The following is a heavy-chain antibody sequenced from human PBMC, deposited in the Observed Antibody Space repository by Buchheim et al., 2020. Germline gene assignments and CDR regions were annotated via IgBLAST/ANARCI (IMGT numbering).Heavy chain of an antibody. V-gene: IGHV3-23*01. Sequence: EVQLLESGGGLVQPGGSLRLSCAASGFTFSSYAMSWVRQAPGKGLEWVSAISGSGGSTYYADSVKGRFTISRDNSKNTLYLQMNSLRAEDTAVYYCPLYSGSDRSVRYYYYMDVWGKGTT. J-gene: IGHJ6*03. CDR2: ISGSGGST. D-gene: IGHD1-26*01. CDR3: PLYSGSDRSVRYYYYMDV. CDR1: GFTFSSYA.